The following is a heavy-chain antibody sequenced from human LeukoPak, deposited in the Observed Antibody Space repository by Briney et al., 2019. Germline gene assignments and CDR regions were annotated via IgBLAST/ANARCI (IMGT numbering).Heavy chain of an antibody. Sequence: GGSLRLSCAASGFTFSSYGMHWVRQAPGKGLEWVSVIYSGGSTYYADSVKGRFTISRDNSKNTLYLQMNSLRAEDTAVYYCARIPSDYYYYYGMDVWGQGTTVTVSS. CDR1: GFTFSSYG. CDR3: ARIPSDYYYYYGMDV. V-gene: IGHV3-53*01. D-gene: IGHD2-2*02. J-gene: IGHJ6*02. CDR2: IYSGGST.